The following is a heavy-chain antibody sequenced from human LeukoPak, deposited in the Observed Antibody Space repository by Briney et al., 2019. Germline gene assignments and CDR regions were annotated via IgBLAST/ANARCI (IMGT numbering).Heavy chain of an antibody. CDR2: ISDSGGRT. Sequence: TGGSLRLSCAVSGITLSNYGMSWVRQAPGKGLEWVAGISDSGGRTNYADSVKGRFTISRDNPKNTLYLQMNSLRAEDTAVYYCAKDVKRFDYWGQGTLVTVSS. J-gene: IGHJ4*02. CDR1: GITLSNYG. V-gene: IGHV3-23*01. CDR3: AKDVKRFDY.